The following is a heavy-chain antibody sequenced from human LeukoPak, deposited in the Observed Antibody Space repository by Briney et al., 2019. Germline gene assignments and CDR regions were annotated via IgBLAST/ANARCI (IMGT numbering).Heavy chain of an antibody. CDR3: AGGQYCSTTTCYSARRYFDF. D-gene: IGHD2-2*01. CDR2: INDSGST. J-gene: IGHJ4*02. Sequence: SETLPLTCAVSGGAFSNYFWTWIRQPPGKGLEWIAEINDSGSTNSNSSLRSRVAISLDTSKNQFSLRLTSVTAADTAVYYCAGGQYCSTTTCYSARRYFDFWGQGTLVTVSS. CDR1: GGAFSNYF. V-gene: IGHV4-34*01.